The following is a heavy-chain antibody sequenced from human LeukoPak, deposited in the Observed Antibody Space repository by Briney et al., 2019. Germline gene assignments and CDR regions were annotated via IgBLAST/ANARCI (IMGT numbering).Heavy chain of an antibody. J-gene: IGHJ5*02. D-gene: IGHD5-18*01. CDR2: ISGSGGST. CDR1: GFTFSSYA. CDR3: AKGPGGITALSWFDP. Sequence: GGSLRLSCAASGFTFSSYAMSWVRQAPGKGLEWVSAISGSGGSTYYADSVKGRFTISRDNSKNTLYLQMNSLRAEDTAVYYCAKGPGGITALSWFDPWGQGTLVTVSS. V-gene: IGHV3-23*01.